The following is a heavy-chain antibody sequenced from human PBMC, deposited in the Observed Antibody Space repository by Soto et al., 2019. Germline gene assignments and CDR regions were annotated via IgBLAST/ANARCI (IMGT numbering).Heavy chain of an antibody. V-gene: IGHV2-5*02. CDR3: AHHPYFGLGSYSFDY. J-gene: IGHJ4*02. Sequence: QITLKESGPTLVRPTQTLTLTCTFSGFSLTTSGVGVGWIRQPPGKALEWLAVIYWDDDKRYSSSLKSRLTITKDTSKNQVVLTMTNMDPVDTATYYCAHHPYFGLGSYSFDYWCQGTLVTVSS. D-gene: IGHD3-10*01. CDR2: IYWDDDK. CDR1: GFSLTTSGVG.